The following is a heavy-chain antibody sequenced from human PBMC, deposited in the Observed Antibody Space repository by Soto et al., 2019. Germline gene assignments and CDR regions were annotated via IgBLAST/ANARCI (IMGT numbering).Heavy chain of an antibody. CDR1: GYTFTSYD. D-gene: IGHD5-18*01. V-gene: IGHV1-8*01. CDR2: MNPNSGNT. J-gene: IGHJ6*02. Sequence: GASVKVSCKASGYTFTSYDINWVRQATGQGLEWMGWMNPNSGNTGYAQKFQGRVTMTRNTSISTAYMELSSLRTEDTAMYYCTRTLPLSPNGYPILYRFHGMDVWGQGTTVTVSS. CDR3: TRTLPLSPNGYPILYRFHGMDV.